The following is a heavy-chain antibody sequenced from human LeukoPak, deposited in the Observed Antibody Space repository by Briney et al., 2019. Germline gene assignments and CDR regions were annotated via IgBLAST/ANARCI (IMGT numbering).Heavy chain of an antibody. V-gene: IGHV3-48*03. CDR3: ARVGVLSSSWLLY. J-gene: IGHJ4*02. CDR2: ISSGAATI. D-gene: IGHD6-13*01. CDR1: GFTFSSYE. Sequence: GGSLRLSCAASGFTFSSYEMNWVRQAPGKGLEWVSSISSGAATIYYADSVKGRFTISRDNAKNSLYLQMNSLRAADTAVYYCARVGVLSSSWLLYWGQGTLVTVSS.